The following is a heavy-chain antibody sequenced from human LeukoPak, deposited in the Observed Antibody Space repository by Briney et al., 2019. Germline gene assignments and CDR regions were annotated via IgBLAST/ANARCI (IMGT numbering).Heavy chain of an antibody. D-gene: IGHD1-26*01. CDR2: ISSSGSTI. Sequence: GSLRLSCAASGFTFSSYEMNWVRQAPGKGLEWVSYISSSGSTIYYADSVKGRFTISRDNAKNSLYLQMNSLRAEDTAVYYCARDLAPRPTTNFDYWGQGTLVTVSS. J-gene: IGHJ4*02. CDR1: GFTFSSYE. V-gene: IGHV3-48*03. CDR3: ARDLAPRPTTNFDY.